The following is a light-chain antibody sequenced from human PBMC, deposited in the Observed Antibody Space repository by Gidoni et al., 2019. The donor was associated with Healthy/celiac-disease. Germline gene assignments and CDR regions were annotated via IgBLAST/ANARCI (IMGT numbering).Light chain of an antibody. CDR2: DNN. J-gene: IGLJ2*01. CDR3: GTWDSSLIAGV. CDR1: GSNIGDNY. V-gene: IGLV1-51*01. Sequence: PQPPSVSAAPGQKVTISCSGSGSNIGDNYVSWYQHLPGTAPKLLIYDNNKRPSGIPDRFSGSKSGTSATLGITGLQTGDEADYYCGTWDSSLIAGVFGGGTKLTVL.